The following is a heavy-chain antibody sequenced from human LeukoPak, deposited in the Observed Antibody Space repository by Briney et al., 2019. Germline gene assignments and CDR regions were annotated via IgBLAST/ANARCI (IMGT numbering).Heavy chain of an antibody. CDR2: ISGSGTST. CDR3: AKGPMVRIDF. J-gene: IGHJ4*02. D-gene: IGHD3-10*01. CDR1: GFTFYNSA. V-gene: IGHV3-23*01. Sequence: GGTLRLSCAASGFTFYNSAMNWVRQAPGKGLEWVSGISGSGTSTYYADSVKGRFTISRDNSKNTLYLQMNSLRAEDTAVYYCAKGPMVRIDFWGQGTLVTVSS.